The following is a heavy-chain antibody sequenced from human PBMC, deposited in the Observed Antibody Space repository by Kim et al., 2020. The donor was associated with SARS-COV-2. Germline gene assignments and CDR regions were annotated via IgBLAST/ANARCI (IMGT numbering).Heavy chain of an antibody. D-gene: IGHD1-1*01. CDR3: AKDTLSGSGTPADY. Sequence: EEPVKSRLTISRDNSKSTLYRQMNSLRGEDTAVYYCAKDTLSGSGTPADYWGQGTLVTVSS. V-gene: IGHV3-30*02. J-gene: IGHJ4*02.